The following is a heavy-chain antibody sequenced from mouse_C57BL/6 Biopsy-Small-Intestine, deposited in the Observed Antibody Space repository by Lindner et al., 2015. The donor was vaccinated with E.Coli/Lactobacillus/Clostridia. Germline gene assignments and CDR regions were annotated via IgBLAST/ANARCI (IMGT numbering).Heavy chain of an antibody. CDR2: INPNNGDT. CDR3: TRGGLMDY. CDR1: GYTFTDYN. Sequence: VQLQESGPELVKPGASVKIPCKASGYTFTDYNMDWVRQSHGKSLEWIGYINPNNGDTVYNQKFRGKVTLTVDKSSTTAYMDLCSPTSEDTAIYYCTRGGLMDYWGQGTILTVSS. D-gene: IGHD6-5*01. V-gene: IGHV1-18*01. J-gene: IGHJ2*01.